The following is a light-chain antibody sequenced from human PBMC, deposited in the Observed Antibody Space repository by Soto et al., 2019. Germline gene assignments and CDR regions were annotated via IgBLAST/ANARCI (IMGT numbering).Light chain of an antibody. V-gene: IGKV3-15*01. J-gene: IGKJ2*01. CDR1: QSVSSN. Sequence: EIVMTQYPATLSVSPGERATLSCRASQSVSSNLAWYQQKPGQAPRLLIYGASTRATGIPARFSGSGSGTEFTLTISSLQSEDFAVYYCQQYNNWPHMYTFGQGTKLEIK. CDR2: GAS. CDR3: QQYNNWPHMYT.